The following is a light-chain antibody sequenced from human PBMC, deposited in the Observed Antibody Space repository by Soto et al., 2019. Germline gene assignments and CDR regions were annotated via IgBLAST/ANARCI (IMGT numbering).Light chain of an antibody. Sequence: DIQMAQSPSTLSASVGDRVTMTGRGKQRLSSWLGLYPQKPGKAPKLLIYKASTLESGVPPNFSGSGSGTEFTLTISSLQPEDFATYYCQQYNSYPWTFGQGTKVDIK. CDR2: KAS. V-gene: IGKV1-5*03. CDR1: QRLSSW. J-gene: IGKJ1*01. CDR3: QQYNSYPWT.